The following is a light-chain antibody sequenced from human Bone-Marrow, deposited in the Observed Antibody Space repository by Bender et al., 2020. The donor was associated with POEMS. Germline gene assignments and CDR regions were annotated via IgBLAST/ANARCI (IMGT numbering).Light chain of an antibody. CDR1: KLGGKY. J-gene: IGLJ2*01. CDR3: QAWDSSTAV. CDR2: QDT. Sequence: SYEVTQPPSVSVSPGQTAIISCSGDKLGGKYVSWYQQKPGQSPVLVIYQDTNRPSGLPERFSGSNSGSTATLTISGTQTMDEADYICQAWDSSTAVFGGGTKLTVL. V-gene: IGLV3-1*01.